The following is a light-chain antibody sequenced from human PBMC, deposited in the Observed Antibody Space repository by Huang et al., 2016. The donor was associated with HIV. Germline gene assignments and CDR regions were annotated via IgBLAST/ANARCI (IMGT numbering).Light chain of an antibody. Sequence: DIVMTQSPLSLPVTPGEPASISCRSSQSLLHSNGYNYLDWYLQKLGQSPQLLIYLGSNRASGVPDRFSGSGSGTDFTLKISRVEAEDVGVYYCMQALQTPTFGQGTKVDI. CDR1: QSLLHSNGYNY. CDR2: LGS. CDR3: MQALQTPT. J-gene: IGKJ3*01. V-gene: IGKV2-28*01.